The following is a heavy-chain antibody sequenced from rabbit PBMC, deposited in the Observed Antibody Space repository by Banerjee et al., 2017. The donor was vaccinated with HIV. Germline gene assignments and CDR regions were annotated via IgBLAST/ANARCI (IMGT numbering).Heavy chain of an antibody. D-gene: IGHD6-1*01. J-gene: IGHJ4*01. CDR1: GFSFSSSYY. V-gene: IGHV1S45*01. CDR3: ARDRGYTDYAGYGYAFGHFNL. Sequence: QEQLVESGGGLVQPEGSLTLTCTASGFSFSSSYYMCWVRQAPGKGLEWIACIYAGSSGSTYYASWAKGRFTISKTSSTTVTLQMTSLTAADTATYFCARDRGYTDYAGYGYAFGHFNLWGPGTLVTVS. CDR2: IYAGSSGST.